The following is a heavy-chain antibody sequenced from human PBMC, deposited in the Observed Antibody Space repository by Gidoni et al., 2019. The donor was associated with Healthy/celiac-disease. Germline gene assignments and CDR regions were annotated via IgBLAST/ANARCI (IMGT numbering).Heavy chain of an antibody. J-gene: IGHJ6*02. V-gene: IGHV4-4*07. CDR3: ARDSIAAAGNYYYYGMDV. D-gene: IGHD6-13*01. CDR2: IDTCGST. CDR1: GGSISSYY. Sequence: QVQLQESGPGLVKPSETLSLTCTVSGGSISSYYWSWIRPPAGKGLEWLGRIDTCGSTNYHPSLKRRVTMSVDTAKNQFSLKLSSVTAADTAVYYCARDSIAAAGNYYYYGMDVWGQGTTVTVSS.